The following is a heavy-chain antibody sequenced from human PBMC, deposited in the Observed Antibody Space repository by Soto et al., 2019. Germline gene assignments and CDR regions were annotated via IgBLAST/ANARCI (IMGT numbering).Heavy chain of an antibody. CDR1: GGSISSGDYY. D-gene: IGHD3-22*01. V-gene: IGHV4-30-4*01. CDR3: ARDTYYYDSSGYPHAFDI. J-gene: IGHJ3*02. Sequence: SETLSLTCTVSGGSISSGDYYWSWIRQPPGKGLEWIGYIYYSGSTYYNPSLKSRVTISVDTSKNQFSLELSSVTAADTAVYYCARDTYYYDSSGYPHAFDIWGQGTMVTVSS. CDR2: IYYSGST.